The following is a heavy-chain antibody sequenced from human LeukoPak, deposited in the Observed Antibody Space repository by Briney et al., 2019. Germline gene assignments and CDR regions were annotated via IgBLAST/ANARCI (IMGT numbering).Heavy chain of an antibody. J-gene: IGHJ5*02. D-gene: IGHD3-9*01. V-gene: IGHV4-30-2*01. Sequence: TSQTLSLTCAVSGGSISSGGYSWSWIRQPPGKGLEWIGYIYHSGSTYYNPSLKSRVTISVDRSKNQFSLKLSSVTAADTAVYYCARSTYYDILTGYPIHLFDPWGQGTLVTVSS. CDR3: ARSTYYDILTGYPIHLFDP. CDR2: IYHSGST. CDR1: GGSISSGGYS.